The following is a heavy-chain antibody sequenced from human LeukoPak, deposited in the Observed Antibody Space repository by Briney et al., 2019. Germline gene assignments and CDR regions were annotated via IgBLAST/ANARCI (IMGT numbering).Heavy chain of an antibody. Sequence: PGGSLRLSCAASGFTFSNAWMSWVRQAPGKGLEWVGRIKSKTDGGTTDYAAPVKGRFTISRDDSKNTLYLQMNSLKTEDTAVYYCTPSSYYDILTGYYIPPATYWGQETLVTVSS. CDR2: IKSKTDGGTT. V-gene: IGHV3-15*01. CDR1: GFTFSNAW. CDR3: TPSSYYDILTGYYIPPATY. D-gene: IGHD3-9*01. J-gene: IGHJ4*02.